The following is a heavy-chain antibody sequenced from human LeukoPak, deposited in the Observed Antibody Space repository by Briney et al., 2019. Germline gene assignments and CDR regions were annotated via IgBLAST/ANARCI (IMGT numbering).Heavy chain of an antibody. V-gene: IGHV3-30*02. CDR3: AKAPHCSSTSCEKTNNWFDP. Sequence: PGGTLRLSCAASGFTFSSYGMSWVRQAPGKGLEWVAFIRFDGNNKHYADSVKGRFTISRDNSKNTLYLQMNSLRAEDTAVYYCAKAPHCSSTSCEKTNNWFDPWGQGTLVTVSS. D-gene: IGHD2-2*01. CDR2: IRFDGNNK. J-gene: IGHJ5*02. CDR1: GFTFSSYG.